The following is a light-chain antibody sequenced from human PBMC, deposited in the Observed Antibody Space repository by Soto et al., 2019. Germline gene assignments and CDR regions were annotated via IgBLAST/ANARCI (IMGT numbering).Light chain of an antibody. CDR3: RQYNSYSWT. J-gene: IGKJ1*01. CDR2: KAS. Sequence: DIQTTQSPSTLSASVGDRVTITCRASQSISSWLSWYQQKPGKAPKLLIYKASSLESGVPSRFSGSGSGTEFTLTISSLQPDDFATYYCRQYNSYSWTFGQGTKVDIK. V-gene: IGKV1-5*03. CDR1: QSISSW.